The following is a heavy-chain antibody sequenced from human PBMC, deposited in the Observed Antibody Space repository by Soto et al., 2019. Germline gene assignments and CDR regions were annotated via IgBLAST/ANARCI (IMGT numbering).Heavy chain of an antibody. CDR1: GFTFSSYS. CDR2: ISSSSSTI. Sequence: HPGGSLRLSCAASGFTFSSYSMNWVRQAPGKGLEWVSYISSSSSTIYYADSVKGRFTISRDNFKKTLYLQMNSLRAEDTAVYYCARDRYYSGSSGVFDIWGQGTMVTVSS. D-gene: IGHD3-22*01. V-gene: IGHV3-48*01. CDR3: ARDRYYSGSSGVFDI. J-gene: IGHJ3*02.